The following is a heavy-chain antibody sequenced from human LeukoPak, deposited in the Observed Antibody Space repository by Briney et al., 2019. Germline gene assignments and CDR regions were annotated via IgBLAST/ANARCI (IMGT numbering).Heavy chain of an antibody. CDR1: GFTFSRYC. CDR2: FNGDGSST. V-gene: IGHV3-74*01. CDR3: ARRYCSSTSCVNWFDS. Sequence: GGPLRLPCAASGFTFSRYCMPGVRNAPGKGLMGVSRFNGDGSSTSYADSVKGRFTISRDNAKNTLYLQMNSLGADDTAVYFCARRYCSSTSCVNWFDSWGQGSLVTVSS. D-gene: IGHD2-2*01. J-gene: IGHJ5*01.